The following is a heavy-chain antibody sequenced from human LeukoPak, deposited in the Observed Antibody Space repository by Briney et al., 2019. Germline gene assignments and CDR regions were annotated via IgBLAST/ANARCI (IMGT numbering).Heavy chain of an antibody. V-gene: IGHV3-23*01. J-gene: IGHJ4*02. D-gene: IGHD6-6*01. Sequence: GGSLRLSCAASGFTFSSYAMSWVRQAPGKGLEWVSASSGNAGSTYYADSVKGRFTISRDNSKNTLYLQMNSLRAEDTAVYYCAKFGAALPQKRLGTNTFDYWGQGTLVTVSS. CDR3: AKFGAALPQKRLGTNTFDY. CDR1: GFTFSSYA. CDR2: SSGNAGST.